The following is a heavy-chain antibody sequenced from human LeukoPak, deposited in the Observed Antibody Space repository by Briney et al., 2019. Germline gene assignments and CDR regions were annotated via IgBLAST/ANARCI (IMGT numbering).Heavy chain of an antibody. CDR3: ARALLWFGEGGYFDY. V-gene: IGHV1-3*01. CDR2: INAGNGNT. J-gene: IGHJ4*02. Sequence: GAPVKVSCKASGYTFTSYAMHWVRQAPGQRLEWMGWINAGNGNTKYSQKFQGRVTITRDTSASTAYMELSSLRSEDTAVYYCARALLWFGEGGYFDYWGQGTLVTVSS. D-gene: IGHD3-10*01. CDR1: GYTFTSYA.